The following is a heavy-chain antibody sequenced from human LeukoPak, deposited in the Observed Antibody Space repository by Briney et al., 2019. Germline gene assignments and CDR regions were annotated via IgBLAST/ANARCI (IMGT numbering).Heavy chain of an antibody. CDR3: ARVRALRYFDWFSPTW. J-gene: IGHJ4*02. D-gene: IGHD3-9*01. V-gene: IGHV3-30-3*01. CDR1: GFTFSSYA. CDR2: ISYDVSNK. Sequence: PGGSLRLSCAASGFTFSSYAMHWVRQAPGKGLEWVAVISYDVSNKYYADSVKGRFTISRDNSKNTLYLQMNSLRAEDTAVYYCARVRALRYFDWFSPTWWGQGTLVTVSS.